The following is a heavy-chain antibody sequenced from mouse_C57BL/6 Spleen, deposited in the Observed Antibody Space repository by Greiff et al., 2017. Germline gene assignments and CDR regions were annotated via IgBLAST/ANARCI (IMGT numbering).Heavy chain of an antibody. J-gene: IGHJ4*01. D-gene: IGHD1-1*01. CDR1: GFTFSDYY. CDR2: INYDGSST. Sequence: EVQLVESEGGLVQPGSSMKLSCTASGFTFSDYYMAWVRQVPEKGLEWVANINYDGSSTYYLDSLKSPFIISRDNAKNILYLQMSSLKSEDTATYYCARDGPYYGSSLGAMDYWGQGTSVTVAS. CDR3: ARDGPYYGSSLGAMDY. V-gene: IGHV5-16*01.